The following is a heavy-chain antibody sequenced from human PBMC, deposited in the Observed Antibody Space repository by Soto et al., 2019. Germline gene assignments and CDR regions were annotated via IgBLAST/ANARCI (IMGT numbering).Heavy chain of an antibody. CDR2: IIPIFGTA. CDR3: ASVAAKYYYYGMDV. D-gene: IGHD1-26*01. J-gene: IGHJ6*02. CDR1: GGTFSSYA. V-gene: IGHV1-69*12. Sequence: QVQLVQSGAEVKKPGSSVKVSCKASGGTFSSYAINWVRQAPGQGLEWMGGIIPIFGTADYAQKFQGRVTINADESTTTAYMQLSSLRSEDTAVYYCASVAAKYYYYGMDVWGQGTTVTVYS.